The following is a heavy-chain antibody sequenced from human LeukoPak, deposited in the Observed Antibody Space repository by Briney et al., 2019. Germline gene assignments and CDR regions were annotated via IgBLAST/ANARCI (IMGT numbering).Heavy chain of an antibody. J-gene: IGHJ3*02. CDR1: GFTFSSYS. CDR2: ISSSSNTI. V-gene: IGHV3-48*01. CDR3: ARDPTAMIPHAFDI. D-gene: IGHD3-16*01. Sequence: GGSLRLSCAASGFTFSSYSMNWVRQAPGKGLEWVSYISSSSNTIYYADSVKGRFTISRDNAKYSLCLQMNSLRAEDTAVYYCARDPTAMIPHAFDIWGQGTMVTVSS.